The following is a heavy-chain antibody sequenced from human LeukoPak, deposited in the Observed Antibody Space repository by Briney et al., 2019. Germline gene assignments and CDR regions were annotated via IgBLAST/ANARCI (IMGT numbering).Heavy chain of an antibody. D-gene: IGHD3/OR15-3a*01. V-gene: IGHV4-39*01. Sequence: PSDTLSLTRTVSGVSVRSRHSEWGWIRQPPGKGLEWIGSIYYSENTYYNASLKSQVSISIDTSKNQFSLRLTSVTAADTAVYYCARQTGSGLFILPGGQGTLVTVSS. J-gene: IGHJ4*02. CDR2: IYYSENT. CDR1: GVSVRSRHSE. CDR3: ARQTGSGLFILP.